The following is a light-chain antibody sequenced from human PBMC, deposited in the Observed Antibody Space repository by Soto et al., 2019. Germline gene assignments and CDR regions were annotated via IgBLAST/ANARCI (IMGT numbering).Light chain of an antibody. V-gene: IGKV3-20*01. J-gene: IGKJ3*01. Sequence: EIVLTQSPGTLSLSPGERATLSCRASQSISSNYLAWYQQKPGQAPRLLIYGASSRATGIPDRFSGSGSETDFTLTISRLEPEDFAVYYCQQYGNLLFSFGPGTKVDI. CDR2: GAS. CDR3: QQYGNLLFS. CDR1: QSISSNY.